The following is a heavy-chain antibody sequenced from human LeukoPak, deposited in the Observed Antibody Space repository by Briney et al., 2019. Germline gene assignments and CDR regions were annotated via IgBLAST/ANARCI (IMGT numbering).Heavy chain of an antibody. CDR1: GFIFSTYW. CDR3: ARGRLEAFDL. D-gene: IGHD6-19*01. V-gene: IGHV3-53*01. J-gene: IGHJ3*01. Sequence: PGGSLRLSCAASGFIFSTYWMSWVRQAPGKGLEWVSVIYSGGDTYYADFVKGRFTISRDNSKNTLFLQMNRLRAEDTAVFYCARGRLEAFDLWGQGTMVTVSS. CDR2: IYSGGDT.